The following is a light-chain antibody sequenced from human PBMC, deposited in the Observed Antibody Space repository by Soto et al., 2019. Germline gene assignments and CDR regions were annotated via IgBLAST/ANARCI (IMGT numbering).Light chain of an antibody. CDR1: QSISSY. V-gene: IGKV1-39*01. J-gene: IGKJ1*01. Sequence: DIQMTQTQSSLSASVVDRVTITCRASQSISSYLNWYQQKPGKAPKLLIYAASTLQSGVPSRFSGSGSGTDFTLTISCLQSEDFATYYCQQYYSYPRTFGQGTKVDI. CDR3: QQYYSYPRT. CDR2: AAS.